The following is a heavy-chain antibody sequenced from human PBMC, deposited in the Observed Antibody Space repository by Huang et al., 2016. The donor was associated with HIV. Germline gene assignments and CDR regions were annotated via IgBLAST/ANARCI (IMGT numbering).Heavy chain of an antibody. J-gene: IGHJ4*02. Sequence: QVQLVQSGAEVKKPGASVKVSCKVSGYPLTELSMHWVRQAPGKGLEWRGGLYTEDGETIYAQKFQDRVTMTEDTSTDTAYMELSSLRSEDTAVYYCATVYRRFRNHDSGDYYFDYWDQGTLVTVSS. V-gene: IGHV1-24*01. CDR2: LYTEDGET. CDR1: GYPLTELS. CDR3: ATVYRRFRNHDSGDYYFDY. D-gene: IGHD3-22*01.